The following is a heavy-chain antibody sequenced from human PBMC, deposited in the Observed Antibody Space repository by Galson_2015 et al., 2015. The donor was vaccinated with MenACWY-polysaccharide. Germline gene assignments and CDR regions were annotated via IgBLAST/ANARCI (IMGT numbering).Heavy chain of an antibody. CDR1: GFTFSSHW. D-gene: IGHD1-26*01. CDR3: ARVGAYSHNCGGCNMDV. CDR2: ISGDGRST. Sequence: SLRLSCAASGFTFSSHWMHRVRQAPGKGPVWLSRISGDGRSTDYAASVKGRFTISRDNARDTLYLQMNSLRADDRAVYYCARVGAYSHNCGGCNMDVWDQGTTVTVSS. J-gene: IGHJ6*02. V-gene: IGHV3-74*01.